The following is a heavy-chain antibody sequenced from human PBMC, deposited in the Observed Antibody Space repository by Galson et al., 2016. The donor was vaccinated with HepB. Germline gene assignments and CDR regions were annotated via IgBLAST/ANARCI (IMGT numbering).Heavy chain of an antibody. V-gene: IGHV3-23*01. D-gene: IGHD2-2*01. CDR1: RFTFSNYA. Sequence: SLRLSCAASRFTFSNYAMTWVRQAPGKGLEWVSAVSGSGGSTYYADSVKGRFTISRDNSKNTLYLQLNSLRAEDTAVYYCAKRIPAALHSLGYYYYMDVWGKGTTVTVSS. CDR2: VSGSGGST. CDR3: AKRIPAALHSLGYYYYMDV. J-gene: IGHJ6*03.